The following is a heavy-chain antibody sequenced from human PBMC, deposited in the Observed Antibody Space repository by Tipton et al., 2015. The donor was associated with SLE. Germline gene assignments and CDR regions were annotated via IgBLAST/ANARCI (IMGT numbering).Heavy chain of an antibody. Sequence: QSGAEVKKPGASVKVSCKASGYTFTSYGISWVRQAPGQGLEWMGWISAYNGNTNYAQKLQGRVTMTRNTSISTAYMELSSLRSEDTAVYYCGRVQPYYGMDVWGQGTTVTVSS. CDR2: ISAYNGNT. CDR1: GYTFTSYG. D-gene: IGHD2-2*01. V-gene: IGHV1-18*01. CDR3: GRVQPYYGMDV. J-gene: IGHJ6*02.